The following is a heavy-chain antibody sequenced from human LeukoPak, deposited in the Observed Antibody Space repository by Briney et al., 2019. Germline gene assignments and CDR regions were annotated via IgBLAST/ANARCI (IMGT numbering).Heavy chain of an antibody. Sequence: GGSLRLSCAASGFTFSSYAMSWVRQAPGKGLEWVSSISGSNDNTYYADSVKDRFTISRDNSKNTLSLQMNSLRAEDTAVYYCARAAMVRGVDYFDSWGQGTLVTVSS. CDR1: GFTFSSYA. J-gene: IGHJ4*02. CDR3: ARAAMVRGVDYFDS. CDR2: ISGSNDNT. V-gene: IGHV3-23*01. D-gene: IGHD3-10*01.